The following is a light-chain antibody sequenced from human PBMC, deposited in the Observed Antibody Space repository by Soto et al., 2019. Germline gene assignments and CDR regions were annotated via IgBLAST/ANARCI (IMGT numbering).Light chain of an antibody. CDR1: KIVGSSY. CDR3: QQYGSSPPWT. Sequence: EIVLTQSPGTLSLSPGERATLSARPSKIVGSSYLAGYQQKPGQAPGSLIYGASSRATGIPDRFSGSGSGTDFTLTISRLEPEDFAVYYCQQYGSSPPWTFGQGTKVEIK. V-gene: IGKV3-20*01. CDR2: GAS. J-gene: IGKJ1*01.